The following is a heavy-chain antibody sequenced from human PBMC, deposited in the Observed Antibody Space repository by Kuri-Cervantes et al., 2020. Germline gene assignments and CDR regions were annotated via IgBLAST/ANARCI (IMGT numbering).Heavy chain of an antibody. CDR3: AKEKWTTVTPYFDY. V-gene: IGHV1-58*01. Sequence: SVKVSCKASGFTFTSSAVQWVRQARGQRLEWIGWIVVGSGNTNYAQKFQERVTITRDMSTSTAYMELSSLRAEDTAVYYCAKEKWTTVTPYFDYWGQGTLVTVSS. CDR1: GFTFTSSA. J-gene: IGHJ4*02. CDR2: IVVGSGNT. D-gene: IGHD4-17*01.